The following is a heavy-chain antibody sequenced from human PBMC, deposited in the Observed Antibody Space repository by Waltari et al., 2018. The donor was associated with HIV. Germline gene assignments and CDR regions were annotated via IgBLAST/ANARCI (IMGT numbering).Heavy chain of an antibody. CDR1: GFTFLNYR. Sequence: QVVESGGGSVQPGGSLRPSCAASGFTFLNYRLSWVRQAPGKGLEWVANIKEDGSEKYYVDSVKGRFTISRDNAKNSLYLQMNSLRAEDTAVYYCAREFQQWMGRLFDIWGQGTMVTVSS. CDR3: AREFQQWMGRLFDI. CDR2: IKEDGSEK. V-gene: IGHV3-7*01. D-gene: IGHD2-2*03. J-gene: IGHJ3*02.